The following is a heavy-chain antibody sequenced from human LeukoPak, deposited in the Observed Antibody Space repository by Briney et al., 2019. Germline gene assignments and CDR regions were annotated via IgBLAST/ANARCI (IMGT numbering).Heavy chain of an antibody. CDR1: GFTFSSYA. CDR3: AKDIEGEILRLGELSPKPFDY. D-gene: IGHD3-16*02. J-gene: IGHJ4*02. CDR2: ISGSGGST. V-gene: IGHV3-23*01. Sequence: PGGSLRPSCAASGFTFSSYAMSWVRQAPGKGLEWVSAISGSGGSTYYADSVKGRFTISRDSSKNTLYLQMNSLRAEDTAVYYCAKDIEGEILRLGELSPKPFDYWGQGTLVTVSS.